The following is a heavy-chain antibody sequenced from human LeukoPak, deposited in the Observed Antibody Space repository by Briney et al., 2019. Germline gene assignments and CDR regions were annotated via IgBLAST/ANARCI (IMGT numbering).Heavy chain of an antibody. J-gene: IGHJ4*02. Sequence: PGESLKISCKGSGYIFTHNWIGWVRQMPGKGLEWMGIIYPGDSDTRYSPSFEGPVTLSVDKSISTAYLQWSSLKASDTAMYYCARQTRDGSGSRGYSFDFWGQGTLVTVSS. CDR3: ARQTRDGSGSRGYSFDF. CDR1: GYIFTHNW. CDR2: IYPGDSDT. V-gene: IGHV5-51*01. D-gene: IGHD3-10*01.